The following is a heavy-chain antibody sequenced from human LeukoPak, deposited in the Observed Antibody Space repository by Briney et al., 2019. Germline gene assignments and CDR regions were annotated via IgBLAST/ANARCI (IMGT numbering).Heavy chain of an antibody. V-gene: IGHV3-23*01. CDR2: ISGGGGST. CDR3: AKGHSSGYYFFDY. J-gene: IGHJ4*02. CDR1: GFTFSSYA. D-gene: IGHD3-22*01. Sequence: PGGSLRLSCAASGFTFSSYAMSRVRQAPGKGLEWVSVISGGGGSTYYADSVKGRFTISRDNSKNTLYLQMNSLRAEDTAIYYCAKGHSSGYYFFDYWGQGTLVAVSS.